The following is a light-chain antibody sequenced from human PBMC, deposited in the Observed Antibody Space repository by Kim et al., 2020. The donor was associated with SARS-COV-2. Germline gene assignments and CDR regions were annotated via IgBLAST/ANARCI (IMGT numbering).Light chain of an antibody. V-gene: IGKV1-27*01. CDR2: GAC. Sequence: GYGGDRVTRACRVSRLIGNSLAWSQQKPGKVPNLLFTGACAVPLGAPSRFIGNGSGKAFTFTITSLRPENVASYYCKKYNSAPWTFGQGSKMDIK. CDR1: RLIGNS. J-gene: IGKJ1*01. CDR3: KKYNSAPWT.